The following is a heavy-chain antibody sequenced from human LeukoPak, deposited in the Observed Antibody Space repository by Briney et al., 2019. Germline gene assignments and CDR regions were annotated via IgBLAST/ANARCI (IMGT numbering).Heavy chain of an antibody. CDR2: IYHSGST. V-gene: IGHV4-59*12. D-gene: IGHD1-26*01. CDR3: ARGRLELFGPFDY. CDR1: GGSISSYY. Sequence: SETLSLTCTVSGGSISSYYWSWIRQPPGKGLEWIGYIYHSGSTYYNPSLKSRVTISVDRSKNQFSLKLSSVTAADTAVYYCARGRLELFGPFDYWGQGTLVTVSS. J-gene: IGHJ4*02.